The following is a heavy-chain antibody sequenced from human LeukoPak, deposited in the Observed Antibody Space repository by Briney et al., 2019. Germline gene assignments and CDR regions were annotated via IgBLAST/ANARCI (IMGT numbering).Heavy chain of an antibody. D-gene: IGHD5-24*01. V-gene: IGHV3-11*01. CDR3: ARDTFRWLQFRGGDYFDY. Sequence: GGSLRLSCAASGFTFSDYYMSWIRQAPGKGLEWVSYISSSGSTIYYAASVKGRFTISRDSSKNSLYLQMNSLKAEVTAVYSCARDTFRWLQFRGGDYFDYWGQGTLVTVSS. J-gene: IGHJ4*02. CDR1: GFTFSDYY. CDR2: ISSSGSTI.